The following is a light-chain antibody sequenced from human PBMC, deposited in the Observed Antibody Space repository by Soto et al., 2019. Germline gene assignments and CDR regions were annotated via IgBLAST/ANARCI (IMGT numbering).Light chain of an antibody. V-gene: IGLV2-14*01. CDR2: QVT. J-gene: IGLJ1*01. CDR1: GSDIAGYNY. CDR3: SSYTRSSTSYV. Sequence: QSALAQPASVSGSPGQSITISCTGTGSDIAGYNYVSWFQQHPGKAPKLMMYQVTIRPSRVSNRFSGSKSGNTASLTISGLQAEDEADYYCSSYTRSSTSYVFGTGTKLTVL.